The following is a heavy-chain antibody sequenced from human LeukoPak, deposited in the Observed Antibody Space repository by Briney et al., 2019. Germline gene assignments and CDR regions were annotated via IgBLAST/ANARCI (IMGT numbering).Heavy chain of an antibody. D-gene: IGHD2-2*02. CDR3: AKCDIVVVPAAIGGAFDI. Sequence: GGSLRLSCAASGFTFSDYYMSWIRQAPGKGLEWVSYISSSGSTIYYADSVKGRFTISRDNAKNSLYLQMNSLRAEDTAVYYCAKCDIVVVPAAIGGAFDIWGQGTMVTVSS. CDR1: GFTFSDYY. J-gene: IGHJ3*02. V-gene: IGHV3-11*01. CDR2: ISSSGSTI.